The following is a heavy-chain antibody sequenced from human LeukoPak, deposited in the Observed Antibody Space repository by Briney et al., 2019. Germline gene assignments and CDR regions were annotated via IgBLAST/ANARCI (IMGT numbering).Heavy chain of an antibody. D-gene: IGHD1-26*01. CDR2: IRYDGSNK. Sequence: GGSLRLSCAASGFTFSSYGMHWVRQAPGKGLEWVAFIRYDGSNKYYADSVKGRFTISRDNSKNTLYLQMNSLRAEDTAVYYCAKVAIVGATGLDYWGQGTLVTVSS. V-gene: IGHV3-30*02. J-gene: IGHJ4*02. CDR3: AKVAIVGATGLDY. CDR1: GFTFSSYG.